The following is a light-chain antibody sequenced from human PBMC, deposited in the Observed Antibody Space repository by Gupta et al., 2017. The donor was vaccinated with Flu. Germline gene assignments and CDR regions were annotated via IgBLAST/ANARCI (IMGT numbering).Light chain of an antibody. Sequence: QSALTQPASVSGSPGQSITISCTGTTSDVGGYNSVSWYHQRPGTAPKLMIYDVSNRRSGIANRYSSSKSDNTATMTISGLQAEYEADYYCRSYTSDSTLVVEFGGGTKLTVL. CDR1: TSDVGGYNS. V-gene: IGLV2-14*01. CDR2: DVS. CDR3: RSYTSDSTLVVE. J-gene: IGLJ2*01.